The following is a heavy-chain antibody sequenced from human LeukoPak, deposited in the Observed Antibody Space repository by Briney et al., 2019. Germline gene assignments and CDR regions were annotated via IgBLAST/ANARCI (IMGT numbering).Heavy chain of an antibody. Sequence: ASVKVSCKASGYTFTGYYMHWVRQAPGQGLEWMGWINPNSGGTNYAQKFQGRVTMTRDTSISTAYMELSRLRSDDTAVYYCARDVAAAGPEYSYYYGMDVWGQGTTVTVSS. J-gene: IGHJ6*02. D-gene: IGHD6-13*01. CDR2: INPNSGGT. CDR3: ARDVAAAGPEYSYYYGMDV. V-gene: IGHV1-2*02. CDR1: GYTFTGYY.